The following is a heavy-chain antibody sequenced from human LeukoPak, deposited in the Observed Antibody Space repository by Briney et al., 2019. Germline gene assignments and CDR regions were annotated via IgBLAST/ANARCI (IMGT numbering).Heavy chain of an antibody. CDR1: GFTFSSYW. Sequence: PGGSLRLSCAASGFTFSSYWMSWVRQAPGKGLEWVANIKQDGSEKYYVDSVKGRFTISRDNAKNSLYLQMNSLRAEDTAVYYCAREQLSITSYGMDVWGQGTTVTVSS. D-gene: IGHD3-10*01. CDR2: IKQDGSEK. CDR3: AREQLSITSYGMDV. J-gene: IGHJ6*02. V-gene: IGHV3-7*01.